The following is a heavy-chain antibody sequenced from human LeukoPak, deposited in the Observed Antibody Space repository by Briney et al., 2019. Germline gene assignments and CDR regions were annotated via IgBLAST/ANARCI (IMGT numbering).Heavy chain of an antibody. CDR2: ISWNSGSI. CDR1: GFTFDDYA. V-gene: IGHV3-9*01. D-gene: IGHD3-3*01. J-gene: IGHJ6*03. CDR3: AREPTYYDFWSGYYGYYYYMDV. Sequence: GGSLRLSCAASGFTFDDYAMHWVRQAPGKGLEWVSGISWNSGSIGYADSVKGRFTISRDNAKYSLYLQMNSLRAEDTAVYYCAREPTYYDFWSGYYGYYYYMDVWGKGTTVTVSS.